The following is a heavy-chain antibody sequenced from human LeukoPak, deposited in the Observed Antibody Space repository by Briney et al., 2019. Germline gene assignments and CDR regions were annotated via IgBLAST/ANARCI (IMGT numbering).Heavy chain of an antibody. D-gene: IGHD6-6*01. CDR1: GGSISGYY. CDR3: ATSPHASCFDF. CDR2: IYSSGST. J-gene: IGHJ4*02. V-gene: IGHV4-4*07. Sequence: SETLSLTCNVSGGSISGYYWSWIRQPAGKGLQWIGRIYSSGSTNYNPSLKSRVTMSVDTSKNQFSLRLSSVTAADTAMYYCATSPHASCFDFWGQGTLVTVCS.